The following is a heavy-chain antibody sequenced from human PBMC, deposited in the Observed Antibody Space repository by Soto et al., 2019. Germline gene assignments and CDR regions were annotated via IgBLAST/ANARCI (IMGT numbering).Heavy chain of an antibody. J-gene: IGHJ4*02. CDR2: IYPGDFDT. CDR1: GFTFSSYA. D-gene: IGHD4-17*01. V-gene: IGHV5-51*01. Sequence: GGSLRLSCAASGFTFSSYAMSWVRQMPGKGLEWMGIIYPGDFDTRYSPSFQGQVTISADKSTSTAYLQWSSPKAPDTAMYYCARLDDGDRDLNNWGQGTLVTVS. CDR3: ARLDDGDRDLNN.